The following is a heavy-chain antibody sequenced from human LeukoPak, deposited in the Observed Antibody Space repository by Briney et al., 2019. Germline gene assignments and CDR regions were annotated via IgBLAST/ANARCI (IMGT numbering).Heavy chain of an antibody. D-gene: IGHD3-3*01. CDR3: ARGLITIFGVVDY. J-gene: IGHJ4*02. CDR2: INHDGTT. Sequence: SETLSLTCAVSGESFSAYYWTWIRQPPGKGLEWVGEINHDGTTNDNPSLESRVTMSVDTSKNQFSLKLSSVTAADTAMYYCARGLITIFGVVDYWGQGALVTVSS. V-gene: IGHV4-34*01. CDR1: GESFSAYY.